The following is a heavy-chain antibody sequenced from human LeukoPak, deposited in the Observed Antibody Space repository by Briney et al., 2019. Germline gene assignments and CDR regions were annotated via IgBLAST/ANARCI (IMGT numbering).Heavy chain of an antibody. CDR1: GGSISSGGYS. CDR2: IYYSGST. D-gene: IGHD6-13*01. Sequence: PSQTLSLTCAVSGGSISSGGYSWSWIRQPPGKGLEWIGYIYYSGSTYYNPSLKSRVTISVDTSKNQFSLKLSSVTAADTAVYYCAREAAGLTFDYWGQGTLVTVSS. J-gene: IGHJ4*02. V-gene: IGHV4-30-4*07. CDR3: AREAAGLTFDY.